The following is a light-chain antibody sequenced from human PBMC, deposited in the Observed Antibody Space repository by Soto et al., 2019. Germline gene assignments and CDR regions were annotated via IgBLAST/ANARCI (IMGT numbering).Light chain of an antibody. CDR2: AAS. Sequence: IQMTQSPSSLSASVGDRVTITCRASQSISTYLNWYQQKAGLAPKLLIYAASSLQSGVPSRFGGSGSGTDFTLTISSLQPEDFATYYCQQTYSTPPTFGQGTKVDIK. V-gene: IGKV1-39*01. CDR1: QSISTY. J-gene: IGKJ1*01. CDR3: QQTYSTPPT.